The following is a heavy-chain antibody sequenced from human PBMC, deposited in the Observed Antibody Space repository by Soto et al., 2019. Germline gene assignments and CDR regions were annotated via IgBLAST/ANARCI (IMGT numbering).Heavy chain of an antibody. J-gene: IGHJ4*02. D-gene: IGHD3-9*01. CDR1: GGSSSNYC. V-gene: IGHV4-59*08. CDR3: ARHRTGLDS. CDR2: IYYSGST. Sequence: SETMCLTYTVAGGSSSNYCWSWIRQPLGKGLEYIGYIYYSGSTNYNPSLKSRVTISVDTSKNRFSLKLNSVTAADTAVYYCARHRTGLDSWGQGTLVTVSS.